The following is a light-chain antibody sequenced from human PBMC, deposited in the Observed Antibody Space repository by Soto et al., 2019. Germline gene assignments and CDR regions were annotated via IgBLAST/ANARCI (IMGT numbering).Light chain of an antibody. CDR1: SSDVGGYNY. V-gene: IGLV2-14*01. CDR2: DVS. CDR3: SSYTSSSTHGRV. J-gene: IGLJ1*01. Sequence: QSVLTQPASVSGSPGQSITISCTGTSSDVGGYNYVSWYQQHPGKAPKLMIYDVSNRPSGVSNRFSGSKSGNTASLTISGLQAEDEADYYCSSYTSSSTHGRVFGNGTKVTVL.